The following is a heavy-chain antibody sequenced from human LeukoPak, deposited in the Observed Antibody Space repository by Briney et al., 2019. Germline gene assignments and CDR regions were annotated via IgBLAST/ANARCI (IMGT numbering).Heavy chain of an antibody. Sequence: ASVKVSCKASGYTFTGYYMHWVRQAPGQGLEWMGWINPNSGGTNYAQKFQGRVTMTRDTSISTAYMELSRLRSDDTAAYYCARVGATTFVRYFDYWGQGTLVTVSS. J-gene: IGHJ4*02. D-gene: IGHD1-26*01. CDR3: ARVGATTFVRYFDY. CDR1: GYTFTGYY. CDR2: INPNSGGT. V-gene: IGHV1-2*02.